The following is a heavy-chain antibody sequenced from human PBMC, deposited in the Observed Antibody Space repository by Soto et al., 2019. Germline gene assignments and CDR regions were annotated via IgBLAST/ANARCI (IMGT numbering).Heavy chain of an antibody. CDR3: ARERDIVVVPAAKSDAFDI. Sequence: GGSLRLSCAASGFTFSSYGMHWVRQAPGKGLEWLAVIWYDGSNKYYADSVKGRFTISRDNSKNTLYLQMNSLRAEDTAVYYCARERDIVVVPAAKSDAFDIWGQGTMVTVSS. V-gene: IGHV3-33*08. CDR2: IWYDGSNK. D-gene: IGHD2-2*01. CDR1: GFTFSSYG. J-gene: IGHJ3*02.